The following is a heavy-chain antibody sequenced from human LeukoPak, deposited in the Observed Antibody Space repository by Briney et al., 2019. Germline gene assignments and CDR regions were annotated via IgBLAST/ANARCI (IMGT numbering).Heavy chain of an antibody. D-gene: IGHD3-3*01. V-gene: IGHV1-18*04. CDR1: GYTFTSYY. CDR2: ISRYTGNT. CDR3: ARASVTLFGAVIILNAFDV. Sequence: ASVKVSCKASGYTFTSYYMHWVRQAPGQGLEWMGWISRYTGNTNYALQLQGRVTMTTDTSTSTAYMELRSLRSDDTAVYYCARASVTLFGAVIILNAFDVWGQGTMVTISS. J-gene: IGHJ3*01.